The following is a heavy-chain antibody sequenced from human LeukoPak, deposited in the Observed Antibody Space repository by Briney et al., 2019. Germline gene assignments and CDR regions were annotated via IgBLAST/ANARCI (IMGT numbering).Heavy chain of an antibody. CDR3: ARLHYDVLTGPFDY. V-gene: IGHV3-66*04. Sequence: GGSLRLSCAASGITVNTNYMSRVRQAPGKGLEWVSIIYSGGATFYADSVKGRFTISRESSKNTLWLQMNSLRVEDTAVYYCARLHYDVLTGPFDYWGQGTLVTVSS. CDR2: IYSGGAT. J-gene: IGHJ4*02. D-gene: IGHD3-9*01. CDR1: GITVNTNY.